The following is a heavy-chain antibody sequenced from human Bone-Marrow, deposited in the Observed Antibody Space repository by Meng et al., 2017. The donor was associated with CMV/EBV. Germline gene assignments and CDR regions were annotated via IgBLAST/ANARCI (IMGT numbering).Heavy chain of an antibody. CDR2: ISGPGYST. V-gene: IGHV3-23*01. CDR3: AKGTSFYDTSGPDY. D-gene: IGHD2/OR15-2a*01. J-gene: IGHJ4*02. CDR1: GFTVSSNY. Sequence: ASGFTVSSNYMSWVRQAPGKGLEWVSGISGPGYSTYYADSVKGRFTISRDNSKNTLFLQMNSLRAEDTAVYYCAKGTSFYDTSGPDYWGQGTLVTVSS.